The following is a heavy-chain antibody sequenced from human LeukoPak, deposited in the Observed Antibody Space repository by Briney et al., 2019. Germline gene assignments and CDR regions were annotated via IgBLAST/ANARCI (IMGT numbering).Heavy chain of an antibody. D-gene: IGHD4-17*01. CDR1: GFTFSNYW. CDR3: VRGQTVDY. J-gene: IGHJ4*02. V-gene: IGHV3-74*01. CDR2: IKSDGTGI. Sequence: GGSLTLSCTTSGFTFSNYWMYWVRQAPGKGLMWVSRIKSDGTGITYTDSVEGRFTISRDNAKNTLYLQMNSLRDENTAVYYCVRGQTVDYWGQGTLVTVSS.